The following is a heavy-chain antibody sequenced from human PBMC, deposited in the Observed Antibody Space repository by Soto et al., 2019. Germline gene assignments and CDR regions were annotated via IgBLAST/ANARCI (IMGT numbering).Heavy chain of an antibody. CDR2: ISAYNGNT. Sequence: ASVKVSCKASGYTFTSYGISWVRQAPGQGLEWMGWISAYNGNTNYAQKLQGRVTMTTDTSTSTAYMELRSLRSDDMAVYYCARGGCSGGSCYNYYYYYMDVWGKGTTVTVSS. J-gene: IGHJ6*03. CDR1: GYTFTSYG. V-gene: IGHV1-18*03. CDR3: ARGGCSGGSCYNYYYYYMDV. D-gene: IGHD2-15*01.